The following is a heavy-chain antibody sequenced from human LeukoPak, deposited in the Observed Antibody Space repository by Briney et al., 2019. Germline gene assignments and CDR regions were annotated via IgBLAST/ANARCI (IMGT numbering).Heavy chain of an antibody. J-gene: IGHJ4*02. CDR1: GFTFSSYG. Sequence: GGSLRLSCAASGFTFSSYGMHWVRQAPGKGLEWVAFIRYDGSNKYYADSVKGRFTIFRDNSKSTLYLQMNSLRAEDTAVYYCAKDPSSSVGHFDYWGQGTLVTVSS. CDR2: IRYDGSNK. CDR3: AKDPSSSVGHFDY. V-gene: IGHV3-30*02. D-gene: IGHD6-19*01.